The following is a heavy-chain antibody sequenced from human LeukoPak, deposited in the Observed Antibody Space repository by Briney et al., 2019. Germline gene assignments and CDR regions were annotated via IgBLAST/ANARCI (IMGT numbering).Heavy chain of an antibody. D-gene: IGHD5-18*01. J-gene: IGHJ4*02. CDR1: GGSISSYY. V-gene: IGHV4-59*01. CDR2: IYYSGST. CDR3: ARQGGYSYGPYFDY. Sequence: SETLSLXCTVSGGSISSYYWSWIRQPPGKGLEWIGYIYYSGSTNYNPSLKSRVTISVDTSKNQFSLKLSSVTAADTAVYYCARQGGYSYGPYFDYWGQRTLVTVSS.